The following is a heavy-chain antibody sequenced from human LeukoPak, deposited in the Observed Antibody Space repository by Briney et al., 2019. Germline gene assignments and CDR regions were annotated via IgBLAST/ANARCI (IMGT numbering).Heavy chain of an antibody. J-gene: IGHJ4*02. V-gene: IGHV3-23*01. CDR2: ISGGGGST. CDR1: GFTFTSYS. CDR3: AKGSGMYYYYFDY. D-gene: IGHD3-10*01. Sequence: GGSLRLSCAASGFTFTSYSMNWVRQAPGKGLEWVSTISGGGGSTYYADSVKGRFTISRDNSKNTLFLQMNSLRAEDTAVYYCAKGSGMYYYYFDYWGQGTLVTVSS.